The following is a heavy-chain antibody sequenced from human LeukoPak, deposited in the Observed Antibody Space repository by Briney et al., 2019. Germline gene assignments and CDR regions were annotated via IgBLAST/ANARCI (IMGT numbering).Heavy chain of an antibody. J-gene: IGHJ6*02. Sequence: SETLSLTCAVSGGSISSSNWWSWVRQPPGKGLEWIGEIYHSGSTNYNPSLKSRVTIPVDKSKSQFSLKLSSVTAADTAVYYCARFQVDDYVWGSYRSFYYYGMDVWGQGTTVTVSS. CDR2: IYHSGST. CDR1: GGSISSSNW. CDR3: ARFQVDDYVWGSYRSFYYYGMDV. V-gene: IGHV4-4*02. D-gene: IGHD3-16*02.